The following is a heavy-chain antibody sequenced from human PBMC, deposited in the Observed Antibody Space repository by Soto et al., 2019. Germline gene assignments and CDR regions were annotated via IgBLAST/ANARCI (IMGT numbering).Heavy chain of an antibody. CDR1: GGSFSGYY. CDR2: INHSGST. CDR3: ARDSYGSEADY. Sequence: TSETLSLTCAVYGGSFSGYYWSWIRQPPGEGLEWIGEINHSGSTNYNPSLKSRVTISVDTSKNQFSLKLSSVTAADTAVYYCARDSYGSEADYWGQGTLVTVSS. J-gene: IGHJ4*02. V-gene: IGHV4-34*01. D-gene: IGHD3-10*01.